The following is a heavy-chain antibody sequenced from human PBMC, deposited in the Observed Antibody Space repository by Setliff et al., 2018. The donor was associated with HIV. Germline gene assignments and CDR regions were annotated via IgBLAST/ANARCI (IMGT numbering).Heavy chain of an antibody. CDR3: ARDVSLWNGYYNEAFDI. D-gene: IGHD3-3*01. CDR2: INWNSGST. CDR1: GFTFDDYG. V-gene: IGHV3-20*04. Sequence: SLRLSCVGSGFTFDDYGMIWVRQVPGKGLEWVSSINWNSGSTGYADSVKGRFIVSRDNAKNSLFLKMNSLRAEDTALYYCARDVSLWNGYYNEAFDIWGQGTMVTVSS. J-gene: IGHJ3*02.